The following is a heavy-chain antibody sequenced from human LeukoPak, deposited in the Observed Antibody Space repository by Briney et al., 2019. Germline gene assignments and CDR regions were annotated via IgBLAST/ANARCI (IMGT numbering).Heavy chain of an antibody. CDR1: GFTISTYW. CDR2: IKQDGSEK. Sequence: GGSLRLSCAASGFTISTYWMSWVRQAPGKGLEWVANIKQDGSEKNFADSVKGRFTISRDNAKNTLYLQMNSLRAEDTAVYFCARETEMANLDYWGQGTLVTVSS. J-gene: IGHJ4*02. V-gene: IGHV3-7*04. D-gene: IGHD5-24*01. CDR3: ARETEMANLDY.